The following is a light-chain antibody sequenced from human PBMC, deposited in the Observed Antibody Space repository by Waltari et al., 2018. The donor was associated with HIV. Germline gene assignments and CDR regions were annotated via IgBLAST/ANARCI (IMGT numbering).Light chain of an antibody. J-gene: IGLJ2*01. V-gene: IGLV2-8*01. CDR3: TSYEGKNNLV. Sequence: QSALTQPPSASGSTGQSVTISCTGTSTDVPTYNYVSWYQQHPGEAPKILIYEVNTRPAGVPDRFSVSKSGNTASLTVSGLQADDESDYYCTSYEGKNNLVFGGGTKLTVL. CDR2: EVN. CDR1: STDVPTYNY.